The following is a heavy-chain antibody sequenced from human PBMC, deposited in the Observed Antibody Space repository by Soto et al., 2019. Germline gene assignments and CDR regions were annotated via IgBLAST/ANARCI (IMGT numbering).Heavy chain of an antibody. J-gene: IGHJ4*02. Sequence: PSETLSLTCTVSGGSISSGGYYWSWIRQHPGKGLEWIGYIYYSGSTYYNPSLKSRVTISVDTSKNQFSLKLSSVTAADTAVYYCARGYNWNGFDYWGQGTLVTVSS. CDR2: IYYSGST. CDR3: ARGYNWNGFDY. D-gene: IGHD1-20*01. V-gene: IGHV4-31*03. CDR1: GGSISSGGYY.